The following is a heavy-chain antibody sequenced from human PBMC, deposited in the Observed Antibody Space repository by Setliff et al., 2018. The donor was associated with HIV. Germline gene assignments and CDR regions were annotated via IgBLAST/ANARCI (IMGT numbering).Heavy chain of an antibody. J-gene: IGHJ5*02. CDR1: GFTFSRYA. D-gene: IGHD3-22*01. CDR3: GKDSSDWSDG. V-gene: IGHV3-23*01. CDR2: ISSTGGTT. Sequence: PGGSLRLSCAVSGFTFSRYAMGWVRQAPGKGLELVSGISSTGGTTYYADSVKGLFTISRDNSKNTLFLQVKSLTAEDTAISYCGKDSSDWSDGCGQGTLVTVSS.